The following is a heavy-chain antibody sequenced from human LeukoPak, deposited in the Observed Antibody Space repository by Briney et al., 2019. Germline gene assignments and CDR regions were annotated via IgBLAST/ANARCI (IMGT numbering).Heavy chain of an antibody. CDR2: IYSGGST. J-gene: IGHJ4*02. D-gene: IGHD3-3*01. CDR3: ARDRPVLRFLEWLLN. V-gene: IGHV3-53*01. CDR1: GFTVSSNY. Sequence: GGSLRLSCAASGFTVSSNYMSWVRQAPGKGLEWVSVIYSGGSTYYADSVKGRFTISRHNSKNSLYLQMNSLRAEDTAVYYCARDRPVLRFLEWLLNWGQGTLVTVSS.